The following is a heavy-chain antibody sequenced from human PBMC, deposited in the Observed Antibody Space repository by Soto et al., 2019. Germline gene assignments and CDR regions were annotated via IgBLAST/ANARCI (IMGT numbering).Heavy chain of an antibody. J-gene: IGHJ3*02. D-gene: IGHD1-26*01. Sequence: PGGSLRLSCAASGFTFSGSAMHWVRQAFGKGLEWVGRIRSKASSYATAYAASVKGRFTISRDDSKNTAYLQMNSLKTEDTAVFYCTRLAGGSYYGYAFDIWGQGTMVTVSS. CDR3: TRLAGGSYYGYAFDI. CDR1: GFTFSGSA. CDR2: IRSKASSYAT. V-gene: IGHV3-73*01.